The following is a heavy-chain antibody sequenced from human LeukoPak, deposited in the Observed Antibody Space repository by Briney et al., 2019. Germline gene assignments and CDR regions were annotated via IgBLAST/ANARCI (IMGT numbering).Heavy chain of an antibody. CDR3: ARVHSYSYGIDY. CDR1: GFTVSSNY. D-gene: IGHD5-18*01. V-gene: IGHV3-53*01. CDR2: IYSGGST. J-gene: IGHJ4*02. Sequence: PGGSLRLSCAASGFTVSSNYMSWVRQAPGKGLEWVSVIYSGGSTYYADSVKGRFTISRDNSKNTLYLQMNSLRAEDTAVYYCARVHSYSYGIDYWGQGTLVTVSS.